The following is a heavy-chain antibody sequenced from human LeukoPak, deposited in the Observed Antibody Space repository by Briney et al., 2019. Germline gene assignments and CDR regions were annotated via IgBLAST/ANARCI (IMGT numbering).Heavy chain of an antibody. D-gene: IGHD2-2*01. Sequence: GGSLRLSCAASGFTFSSYSINWVRQAPGKGLEWVSSISSSSSYIYYADSVKGRFTISRDNAKNSLYLQMNSLRAEDTAVYYCAREIAMGYCSSTSCPGDYWGQGTLVTVSS. CDR1: GFTFSSYS. CDR3: AREIAMGYCSSTSCPGDY. V-gene: IGHV3-21*01. CDR2: ISSSSSYI. J-gene: IGHJ4*02.